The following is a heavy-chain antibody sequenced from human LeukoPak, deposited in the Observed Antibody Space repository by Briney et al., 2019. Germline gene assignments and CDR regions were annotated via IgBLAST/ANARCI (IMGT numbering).Heavy chain of an antibody. Sequence: GGSLRLSCAASGFTFDDYGMSWVRQAPGKGLEWVSGINLNGGSTGYADSVKGRFTISRDNAKNSLYLQMNSLRSDDTAVYYCARAITVITDYFDYWGQGTLVTVSS. J-gene: IGHJ4*02. D-gene: IGHD4-17*01. CDR3: ARAITVITDYFDY. CDR2: INLNGGST. CDR1: GFTFDDYG. V-gene: IGHV3-20*04.